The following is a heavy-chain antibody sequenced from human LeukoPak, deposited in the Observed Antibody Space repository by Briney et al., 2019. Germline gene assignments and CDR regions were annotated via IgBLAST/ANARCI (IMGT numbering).Heavy chain of an antibody. V-gene: IGHV3-7*01. CDR1: GFVFSNYW. CDR2: IKPDGTEK. J-gene: IGHJ4*02. D-gene: IGHD6-25*01. Sequence: TGGSLRLSCAASGFVFSNYWMSWVRQAPGKGLEWVANIKPDGTEKYYVDSLKGRFTISRDNAKNSLYLQMNSLRVEDTAVYYCAKGVVAAGDYWGQGTLVTVSS. CDR3: AKGVVAAGDY.